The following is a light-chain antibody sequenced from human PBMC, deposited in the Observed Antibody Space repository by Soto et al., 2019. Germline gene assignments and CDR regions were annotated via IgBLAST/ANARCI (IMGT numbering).Light chain of an antibody. CDR2: AAS. Sequence: DIQMTQSPSSLSASVGHRVTITCRASQGISTYLNWYQQKPGKAPKLLIYAASSLQSGVPSRFSVIGSETDFTLTISSLQNEDFATYAGQQRYSTTWTFGQGTKVDIK. V-gene: IGKV1-39*01. CDR3: QQRYSTTWT. CDR1: QGISTY. J-gene: IGKJ1*01.